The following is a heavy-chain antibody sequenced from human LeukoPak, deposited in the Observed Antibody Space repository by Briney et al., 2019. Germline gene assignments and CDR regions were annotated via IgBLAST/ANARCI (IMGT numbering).Heavy chain of an antibody. J-gene: IGHJ6*03. CDR2: ISSSGSTI. CDR1: GFTFSDYY. Sequence: PGGSLRLSCAASGFTFSDYYMSWIRQAPGKGLEWVSYISSSGSTIYYADSVKGRFTISRDNAKNSLYLQMNSLRAEDTAVYYCARDSSSWYGRSYYYYYMDVWGKGTTVTVSS. D-gene: IGHD6-13*01. CDR3: ARDSSSWYGRSYYYYYMDV. V-gene: IGHV3-11*04.